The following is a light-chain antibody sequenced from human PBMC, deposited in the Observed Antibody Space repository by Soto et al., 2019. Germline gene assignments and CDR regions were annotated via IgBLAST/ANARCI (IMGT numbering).Light chain of an antibody. CDR2: DAS. Sequence: EVVLTQSPATLSVSPVDRATLSCRASQYIGSAVAWYHQRSGQAPRLLIFDASIRVPTTPARFSGSVSGTEFTLTISSLESEDFAVYYCQQYGSSPITFGQGTRLEIK. CDR1: QYIGSA. CDR3: QQYGSSPIT. J-gene: IGKJ5*01. V-gene: IGKV3-15*01.